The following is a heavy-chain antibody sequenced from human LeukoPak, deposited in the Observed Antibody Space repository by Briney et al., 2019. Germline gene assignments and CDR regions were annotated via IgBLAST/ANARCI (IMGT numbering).Heavy chain of an antibody. CDR2: ISAYNGNT. J-gene: IGHJ6*02. V-gene: IGHV1-18*01. D-gene: IGHD3-3*01. Sequence: ASVKVSCKASVYTFTSYGISWVRQAPGQGLEWMGWISAYNGNTNYAQKLQGRVTMTTDTSTSTAYMELRSLRSDDTAVYYCARGLVRFLEWLPSYYYYGMDVWGQGTTVTVSS. CDR1: VYTFTSYG. CDR3: ARGLVRFLEWLPSYYYYGMDV.